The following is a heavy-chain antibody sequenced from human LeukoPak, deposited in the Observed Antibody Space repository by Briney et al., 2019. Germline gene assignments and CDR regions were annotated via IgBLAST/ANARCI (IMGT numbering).Heavy chain of an antibody. D-gene: IGHD3-3*01. CDR3: ARFQTNVLRFLESLGYIDV. Sequence: PGGSLRLSCAASGFTFSSYSMNWVRQAPGKGLEWVSYVSSSSSTIYYADSVKGRFTISRDNAKNSLYLQMNRLRAEDTAVYACARFQTNVLRFLESLGYIDVWGKGTTVTVSS. CDR2: VSSSSSTI. CDR1: GFTFSSYS. J-gene: IGHJ6*03. V-gene: IGHV3-48*01.